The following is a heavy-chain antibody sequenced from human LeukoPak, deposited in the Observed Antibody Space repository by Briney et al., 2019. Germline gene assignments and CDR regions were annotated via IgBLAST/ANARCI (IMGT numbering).Heavy chain of an antibody. J-gene: IGHJ6*03. CDR1: GGSISSYY. CDR3: ARVAADDVGYYYYMDV. Sequence: PSETLSLTCTVSGGSISSYYWSWIRQPPGKGLEWIGYIYYSGSTNYNPSLKSRVTISVDTSKNQFSLKLSSVTAADTAVYYCARVAADDVGYYYYMDVWGKGTTVTVSS. D-gene: IGHD6-13*01. CDR2: IYYSGST. V-gene: IGHV4-59*01.